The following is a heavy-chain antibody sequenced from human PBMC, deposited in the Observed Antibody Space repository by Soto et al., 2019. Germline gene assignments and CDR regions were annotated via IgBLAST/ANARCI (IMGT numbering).Heavy chain of an antibody. Sequence: GGSLRLSCTASGFTFSSYAMSWVRQAPGKGLEWVSAISGSGGSTYYADSVKGRFTISRDNSKNTLYLQMNSLRAEDTAVYYCAKDLSSWSRYYFDYWGQGTLVTVSS. D-gene: IGHD6-13*01. J-gene: IGHJ4*02. CDR3: AKDLSSWSRYYFDY. CDR2: ISGSGGST. CDR1: GFTFSSYA. V-gene: IGHV3-23*01.